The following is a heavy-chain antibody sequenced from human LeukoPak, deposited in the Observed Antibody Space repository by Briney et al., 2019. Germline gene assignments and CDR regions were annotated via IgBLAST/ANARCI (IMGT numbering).Heavy chain of an antibody. Sequence: GGSLRLSCAASGFTFSSYSMNWVRQAPGKGPDWVSVIYSGGSTYYADSVKGRFTISRDNSKNTLDLLMNSLRAEDTAVYYCARVVYSGGYSQGFDIWGQGTMVTVSS. CDR2: IYSGGST. D-gene: IGHD3-22*01. CDR1: GFTFSSYS. J-gene: IGHJ3*02. V-gene: IGHV3-66*01. CDR3: ARVVYSGGYSQGFDI.